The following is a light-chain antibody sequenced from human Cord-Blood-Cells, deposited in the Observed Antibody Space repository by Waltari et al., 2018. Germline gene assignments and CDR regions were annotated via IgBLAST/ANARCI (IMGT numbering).Light chain of an antibody. V-gene: IGLV2-14*01. CDR3: SSYTSSSTVV. CDR2: DVS. J-gene: IGLJ2*01. Sequence: QSALSQPASVSGSPGPSITIPCPATRSAVGGYNYVSWYQQHPGKAPKLMIYDVSNRPSGVSNRFSGSKSGNTTSLTISGLQAEDEADYYCSSYTSSSTVVFGGGTKLTVL. CDR1: RSAVGGYNY.